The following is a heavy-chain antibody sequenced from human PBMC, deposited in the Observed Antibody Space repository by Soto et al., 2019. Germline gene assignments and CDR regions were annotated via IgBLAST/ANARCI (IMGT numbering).Heavy chain of an antibody. CDR2: IHHSGSVFESGST. J-gene: IGHJ4*02. CDR3: ARNSSSSYFDY. V-gene: IGHV4-38-2*01. Sequence: SETLSLTCAVSGSSITITYYWGWVRQPPGKGLEWIGSIHHSGSVFESGSTHYNPSFKSRVTISADTSKNQFSLKLTSVTAADTAVYFCARNSSSSYFDYWGQGTLVTVSS. CDR1: GSSITITYY. D-gene: IGHD6-13*01.